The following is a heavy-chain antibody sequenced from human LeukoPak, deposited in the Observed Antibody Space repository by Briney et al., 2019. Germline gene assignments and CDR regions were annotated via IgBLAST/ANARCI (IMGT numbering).Heavy chain of an antibody. D-gene: IGHD2-15*01. Sequence: GGSLRLSCAASGFTFSSYGMHWVRQAPGKGLEWVAVISYDGSNKYYADYVKGRFTISRDNSKNTLYLQMNSLRAEDTAVYYCAKGGVVVVVAADFDYWGQGTLVTVSS. CDR3: AKGGVVVVVAADFDY. J-gene: IGHJ4*02. V-gene: IGHV3-30*18. CDR1: GFTFSSYG. CDR2: ISYDGSNK.